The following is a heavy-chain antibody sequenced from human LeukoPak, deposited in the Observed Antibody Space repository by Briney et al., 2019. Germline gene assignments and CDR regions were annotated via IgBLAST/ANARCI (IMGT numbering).Heavy chain of an antibody. J-gene: IGHJ3*02. D-gene: IGHD3-9*01. CDR3: ARVQPEPRKPNYDILTGSGTFDI. V-gene: IGHV1-69*13. CDR2: IIPTFGTA. Sequence: SVKVSCKASGGTFSSYAISWVRQAPGQGLEWMGGIIPTFGTANYAQKFQGRVTITADESTSTAYMELSSLRSEDTAVYYCARVQPEPRKPNYDILTGSGTFDIWGQGTMVTVSS. CDR1: GGTFSSYA.